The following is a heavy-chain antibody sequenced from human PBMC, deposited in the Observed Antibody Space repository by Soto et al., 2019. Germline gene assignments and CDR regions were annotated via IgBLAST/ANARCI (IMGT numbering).Heavy chain of an antibody. CDR2: IGYDGGYK. Sequence: QVQLVESGGGVVQPGRSLRLSCAASGFTFSYYGMHWVRQAPGKGLEWMADIGYDGGYKYNVDSVKGRFTISRDNSKNTMYLQMNILRPEDTAVYYCARALHRSGGVRDATLDLWGHGTMVTVSS. J-gene: IGHJ3*01. CDR1: GFTFSYYG. D-gene: IGHD6-19*01. V-gene: IGHV3-33*01. CDR3: ARALHRSGGVRDATLDL.